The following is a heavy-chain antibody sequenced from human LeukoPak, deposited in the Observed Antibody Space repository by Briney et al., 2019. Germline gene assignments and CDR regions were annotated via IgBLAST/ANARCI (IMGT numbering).Heavy chain of an antibody. Sequence: SETLSLTCTVSGGSISSYYWSWIRQPPGKGLEWIGYIYYSGSTNYNPSLKSRVTISVDTSKNQFSLKLSSVTAADTAVYYCARLEDYSYYFDYWGQGTLVTVSS. CDR1: GGSISSYY. CDR2: IYYSGST. V-gene: IGHV4-59*01. J-gene: IGHJ4*02. D-gene: IGHD3-10*01. CDR3: ARLEDYSYYFDY.